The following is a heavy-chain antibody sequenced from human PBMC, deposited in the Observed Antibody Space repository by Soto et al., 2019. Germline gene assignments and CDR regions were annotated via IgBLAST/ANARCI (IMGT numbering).Heavy chain of an antibody. V-gene: IGHV3-48*03. Sequence: PGGSLRLSCAASGFTFSNYEMNWVRQAPGKGLEWVSYISYGGTTIYYADSVKGRFTISRDNAKNSLYLQMNSLRAEDTALYYCERELSTTYFDYWGQGTPVTVYS. CDR2: ISYGGTTI. CDR3: ERELSTTYFDY. CDR1: GFTFSNYE. J-gene: IGHJ4*02.